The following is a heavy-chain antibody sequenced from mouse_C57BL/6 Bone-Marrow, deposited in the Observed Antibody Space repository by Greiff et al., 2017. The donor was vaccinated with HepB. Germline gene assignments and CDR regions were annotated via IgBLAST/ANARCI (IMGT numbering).Heavy chain of an antibody. J-gene: IGHJ3*01. CDR2: IYPGSGST. CDR1: GYTFTSYW. V-gene: IGHV1-55*01. D-gene: IGHD1-1*01. Sequence: QVQLQQPGAELVKPGASVKMSCKASGYTFTSYWITWVKQRPGQGLEWIGDIYPGSGSTNYNEKFKSKATLTVDTSSSTAYMQLSSLTSEDSAVYYCARRDYYGSSAGFAYWGQGTLVTVSA. CDR3: ARRDYYGSSAGFAY.